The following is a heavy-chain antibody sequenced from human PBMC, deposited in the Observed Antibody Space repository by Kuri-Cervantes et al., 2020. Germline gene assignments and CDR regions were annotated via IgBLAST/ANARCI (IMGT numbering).Heavy chain of an antibody. Sequence: ASVKVSCKASGYTFTSYGISWVRQAPGQGLEWMGWMNPNSGNTGYAQKFQGRVTMTRDTSISTAYMELSRLRSDDTAVYYCARACDYYDSSGYYLVSGWFDPWGQGTLVTVSS. CDR2: MNPNSGNT. CDR1: GYTFTSYG. D-gene: IGHD3-22*01. CDR3: ARACDYYDSSGYYLVSGWFDP. J-gene: IGHJ5*02. V-gene: IGHV1-8*02.